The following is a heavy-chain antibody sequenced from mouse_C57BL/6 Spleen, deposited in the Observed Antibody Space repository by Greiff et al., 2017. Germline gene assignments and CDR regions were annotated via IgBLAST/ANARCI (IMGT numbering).Heavy chain of an antibody. CDR3: ARSEIPGYFDV. V-gene: IGHV1-69*01. Sequence: QVQLQQPGAELVMPGASVKLSCKASGYTFTSYWMHWVKQRPGQGLEWIGEIAPSDSYTNYNQKFKGKSTLTVDKSSSTAYMQLSSLTSEDSAVYYCARSEIPGYFDVWGTGTTVTVSS. J-gene: IGHJ1*03. CDR2: IAPSDSYT. CDR1: GYTFTSYW.